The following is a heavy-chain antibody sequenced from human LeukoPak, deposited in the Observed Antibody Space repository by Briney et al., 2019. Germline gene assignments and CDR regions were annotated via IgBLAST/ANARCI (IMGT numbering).Heavy chain of an antibody. CDR2: IRYDGSNK. Sequence: GGSLRLSCAASGFTFSSYGMHWVRQAPGKGLEWVAFIRYDGSNKYYADSVKGRFTISRDNSENTLYLQMNSVRPEDTAVYYCARAVYPFSMVRGIYMDVWGKGTTVTVSS. CDR1: GFTFSSYG. CDR3: ARAVYPFSMVRGIYMDV. V-gene: IGHV3-30*02. D-gene: IGHD3-10*01. J-gene: IGHJ6*03.